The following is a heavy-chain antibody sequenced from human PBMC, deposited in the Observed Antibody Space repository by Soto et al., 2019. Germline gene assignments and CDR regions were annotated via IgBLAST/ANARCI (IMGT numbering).Heavy chain of an antibody. Sequence: GGSLRLSCAASGFTFSDYYMSWIRQAPGKGLEWVSYISSSGSTIYYADSVKGRFTISRDNAKNSLYLQMNSLRAEDTAVYYCARGGVVPAAMKLWATVTTFMDVWGKGTTVTVSS. D-gene: IGHD2-2*01. CDR1: GFTFSDYY. CDR2: ISSSGSTI. V-gene: IGHV3-11*01. CDR3: ARGGVVPAAMKLWATVTTFMDV. J-gene: IGHJ6*04.